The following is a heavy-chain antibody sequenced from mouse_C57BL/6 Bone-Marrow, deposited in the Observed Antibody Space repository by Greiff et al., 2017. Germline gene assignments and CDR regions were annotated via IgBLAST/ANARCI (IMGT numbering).Heavy chain of an antibody. CDR1: GFTFSSYG. D-gene: IGHD2-2*01. J-gene: IGHJ2*01. V-gene: IGHV5-6*02. Sequence: EVMLVESGGDLVKPGGSLKLSCAASGFTFSSYGMSWVRQTPDKRLEWVATISSGGSYTYYPDSVKGRFTISRDNAKNTLYLQMSSLKSEDTAMYYCARHGSTMVTTGFDYWGQGTTLTVSS. CDR3: ARHGSTMVTTGFDY. CDR2: ISSGGSYT.